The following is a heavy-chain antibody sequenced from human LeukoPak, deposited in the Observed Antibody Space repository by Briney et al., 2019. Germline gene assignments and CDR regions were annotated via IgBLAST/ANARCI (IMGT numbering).Heavy chain of an antibody. Sequence: GGSLRLSCAASGFTFSSYAMSRVRQAPGKGLEWVSAISGSGGSTYYADSVKGRFTLSRDNSKHTLYLQMNSLRAEDTAVYYCAKTGRMITFIWGQGTLVTVSS. CDR1: GFTFSSYA. V-gene: IGHV3-23*01. CDR3: AKTGRMITFI. CDR2: ISGSGGST. D-gene: IGHD3-16*01. J-gene: IGHJ4*02.